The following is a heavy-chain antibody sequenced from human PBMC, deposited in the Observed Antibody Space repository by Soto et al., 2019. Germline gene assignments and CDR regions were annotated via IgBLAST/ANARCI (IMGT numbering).Heavy chain of an antibody. V-gene: IGHV1-18*01. J-gene: IGHJ3*02. CDR1: GYTFTSNG. CDR2: ISADTGNT. CDR3: ARDRAHGFDI. Sequence: GASVKVSCKASGYTFTSNGISWVRQAPGQGLEWMGWISADTGNTNYAQKVQGRVTITRDTSTSTVYMELRSLRSEDTAVYFCARDRAHGFDIWGQGTMVTVSS.